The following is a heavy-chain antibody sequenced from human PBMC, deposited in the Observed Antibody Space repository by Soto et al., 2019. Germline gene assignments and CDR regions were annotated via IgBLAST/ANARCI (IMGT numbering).Heavy chain of an antibody. V-gene: IGHV3-23*01. CDR2: ISGGGGGT. J-gene: IGHJ4*02. CDR1: GFTFSSYA. D-gene: IGHD5-18*01. Sequence: EVQLLESGGGLVQPGGSLRLSCAASGFTFSSYAMSWVRQAPGKGLEWVSAISGGGGGTYYADSVKGRFTISRDNSKNTLYLQMNSLRAEDTAVYYCAKIPPGYSYGYFYFDYWGQGTLVTVSS. CDR3: AKIPPGYSYGYFYFDY.